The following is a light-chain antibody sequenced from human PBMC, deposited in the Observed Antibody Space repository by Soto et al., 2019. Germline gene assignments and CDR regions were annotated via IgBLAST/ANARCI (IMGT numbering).Light chain of an antibody. Sequence: DIQMTQSPSSLSASVGDIVTITCRASQSISNYLNWYQQKPGKAPKLLVYAASSLQSGVPSRFSGSGSGTDFTLTISSLQPEDFATYYCQQSYSTPFTFGPGTKVDIK. V-gene: IGKV1-39*01. CDR3: QQSYSTPFT. CDR2: AAS. J-gene: IGKJ3*01. CDR1: QSISNY.